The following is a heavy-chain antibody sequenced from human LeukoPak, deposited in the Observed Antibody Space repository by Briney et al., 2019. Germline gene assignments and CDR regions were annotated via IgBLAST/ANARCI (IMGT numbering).Heavy chain of an antibody. Sequence: SVKVSCKTSGDTFSYHSISWVRQAPGQGLQWLGGIIPHVGSPRYSERFQDRITITADESTTTAYLDLSSLRSDDTAVYYCARGGLVYDFLTGYYAPGLEYFHHWGQGTLVTVSS. J-gene: IGHJ1*01. CDR2: IIPHVGSP. CDR3: ARGGLVYDFLTGYYAPGLEYFHH. V-gene: IGHV1-69*01. D-gene: IGHD3/OR15-3a*01. CDR1: GDTFSYHS.